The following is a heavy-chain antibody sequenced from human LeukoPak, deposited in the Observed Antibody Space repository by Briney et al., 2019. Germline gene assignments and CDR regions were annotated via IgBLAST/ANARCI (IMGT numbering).Heavy chain of an antibody. CDR1: GFTFSSYS. D-gene: IGHD3-10*01. V-gene: IGHV3-21*01. CDR3: ARDAQDYYGSGNTMGY. CDR2: IIISSSYI. J-gene: IGHJ4*02. Sequence: PGGSLRLSCAASGFTFSSYSMNWVRQAPGKGLEWVSSIIISSSYIYYAHSVKGRFPISRDNAKNSLYLQMNSLRAEDTAVYYCARDAQDYYGSGNTMGYWGQGTLVTVSS.